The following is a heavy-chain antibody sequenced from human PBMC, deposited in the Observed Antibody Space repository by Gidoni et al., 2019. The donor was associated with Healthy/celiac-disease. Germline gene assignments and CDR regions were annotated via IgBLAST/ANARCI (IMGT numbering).Heavy chain of an antibody. V-gene: IGHV3-9*01. D-gene: IGHD3-16*02. CDR2: ISWNSGSI. CDR1: GFTFDDYA. J-gene: IGHJ4*02. Sequence: EVQLVESGGGLVQPGRSLRLSCAASGFTFDDYAMHWVRQAPGKGLEWVSGISWNSGSIGYADSVKGRFTISRDNAKNSLYLQMNSLRAEDTALYYCAKDKSPPIYDYVWGSYRLSPYYFDYWGQGTLVTVSS. CDR3: AKDKSPPIYDYVWGSYRLSPYYFDY.